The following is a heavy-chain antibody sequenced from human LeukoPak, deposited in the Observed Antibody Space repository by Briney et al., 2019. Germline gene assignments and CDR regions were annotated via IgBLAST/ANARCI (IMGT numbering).Heavy chain of an antibody. Sequence: GGSLRLSCTASGFTVSNNYMSWVRQAPGKGLEWVSISYSDTNKNYADSVKGRFTISRDTSQNTLSLQMNSLRAEDTAVYYCVRKSRDFNAAFDSWGQGTVVTVSS. D-gene: IGHD3/OR15-3a*01. J-gene: IGHJ3*02. V-gene: IGHV3-53*01. CDR1: GFTVSNNY. CDR3: VRKSRDFNAAFDS. CDR2: SYSDTNK.